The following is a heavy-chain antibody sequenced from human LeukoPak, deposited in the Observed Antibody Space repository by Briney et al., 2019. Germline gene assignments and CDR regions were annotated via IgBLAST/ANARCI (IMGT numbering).Heavy chain of an antibody. CDR1: GGSISSSSYY. Sequence: ASETLSLTCTVSGGSISSSSYYWGWIRQPPGKGLEWIGSIYYSGSTYYNPSLKSRVTISVDTSKNQFSLKLSSVTAADTAVYYCARRYYGSGSYAGETFDYWGQGTLVTVSS. D-gene: IGHD3-10*01. CDR2: IYYSGST. CDR3: ARRYYGSGSYAGETFDY. V-gene: IGHV4-39*01. J-gene: IGHJ4*02.